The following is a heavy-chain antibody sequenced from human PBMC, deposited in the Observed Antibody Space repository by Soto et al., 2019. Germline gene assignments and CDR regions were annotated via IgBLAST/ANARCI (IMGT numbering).Heavy chain of an antibody. D-gene: IGHD3-16*01. CDR1: GFKFCIYA. J-gene: IGHJ4*02. CDR3: AKDRRAGGNSAFYFGF. CDR2: ISATGGGT. Sequence: HPGGSLRLSCAASGFKFCIYAMSWSRKAPGKGLEWVSLISATGGGTYYADSVKGRFTISRDNSHNTLYLQVHSLTAEDTAVYYCAKDRRAGGNSAFYFGFWGQGAQVTVSS. V-gene: IGHV3-23*01.